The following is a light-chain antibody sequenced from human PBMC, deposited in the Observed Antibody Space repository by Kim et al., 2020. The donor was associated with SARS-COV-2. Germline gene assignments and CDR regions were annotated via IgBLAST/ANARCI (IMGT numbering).Light chain of an antibody. J-gene: IGKJ2*01. V-gene: IGKV3-15*01. CDR2: DAS. Sequence: VSPGDRATLSCRASQTINTNLACYQQKPGQAPSLLMYDASARARGVPARFSGSGSGTEFTLSISSVQSEDFAMYYCQQYTDWAPYTFGQGTKLEI. CDR3: QQYTDWAPYT. CDR1: QTINTN.